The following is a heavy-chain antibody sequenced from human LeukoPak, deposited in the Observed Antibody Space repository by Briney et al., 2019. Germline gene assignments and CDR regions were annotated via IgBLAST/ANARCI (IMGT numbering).Heavy chain of an antibody. CDR1: GYTFTIYG. D-gene: IGHD6-6*01. Sequence: ASVKVSCKASGYTFTIYGISWVRQAPGQGLEWMGCSSAYNGNTNYAQKLQARVTMTTDTSTSTAYMELRSLRSDETAVYYCARGMYSRSLELGYWGQGTLVTVSS. J-gene: IGHJ4*02. V-gene: IGHV1-18*01. CDR2: SSAYNGNT. CDR3: ARGMYSRSLELGY.